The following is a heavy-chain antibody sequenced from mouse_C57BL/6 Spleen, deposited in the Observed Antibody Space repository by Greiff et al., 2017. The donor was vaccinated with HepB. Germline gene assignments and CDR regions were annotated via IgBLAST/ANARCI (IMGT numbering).Heavy chain of an antibody. Sequence: EVKLMESGPGLVKPSQSLSLTCSVTGYSITSGYYWNWIRQFPGNKLEWMGYISYDGSNNYNPSLKNRISITRDTSKNQFFLKLNSVTTEDTATYYCARDRITTAGFAYWGQGTLVTVSA. D-gene: IGHD1-2*01. J-gene: IGHJ3*01. CDR1: GYSITSGYY. CDR3: ARDRITTAGFAY. V-gene: IGHV3-6*01. CDR2: ISYDGSN.